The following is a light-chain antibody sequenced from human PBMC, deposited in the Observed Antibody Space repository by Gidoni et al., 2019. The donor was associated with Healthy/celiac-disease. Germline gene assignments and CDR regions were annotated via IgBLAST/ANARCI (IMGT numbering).Light chain of an antibody. CDR1: NIGSKS. V-gene: IGLV3-21*03. Sequence: SSVLTQPPSVSVAPGKTARITCGGNNIGSKSVHWYQQKPGKAPVLVVYDDSDRPSGIPERFSGSNSGNTATLTISRVEAGDEADYYCQVWDSSSDHPVVFGGGTKLTVL. J-gene: IGLJ2*01. CDR3: QVWDSSSDHPVV. CDR2: DDS.